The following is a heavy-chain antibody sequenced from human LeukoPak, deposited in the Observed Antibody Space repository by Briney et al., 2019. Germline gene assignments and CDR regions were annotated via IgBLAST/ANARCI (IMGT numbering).Heavy chain of an antibody. CDR3: TGYNYGYFDH. V-gene: IGHV4-4*07. Sequence: SETLSLTCTVSGDSISSFFWYWIRQPAGKELEWIGRIYTSGNTNYNPSLKSRVTMSVDTSKNQFSLKLSSVTAADTAVYYCTGYNYGYFDHWGQGTLVTVSS. D-gene: IGHD5-18*01. CDR1: GDSISSFF. J-gene: IGHJ4*02. CDR2: IYTSGNT.